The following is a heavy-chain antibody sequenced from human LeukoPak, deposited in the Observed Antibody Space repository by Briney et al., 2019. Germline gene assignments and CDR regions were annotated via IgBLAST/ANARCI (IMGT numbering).Heavy chain of an antibody. D-gene: IGHD2-15*01. CDR1: GDSISSYF. J-gene: IGHJ5*02. CDR3: ARDSHSVDTATPRGFDP. V-gene: IGHV4-59*01. Sequence: SETLSLTCTVSGDSISSYFWSWIRQPPGKGLEWIGYFHDNGSANYNPSLKSRITMSVDTSKNQFSLKLRSVTAADTAVYYCARDSHSVDTATPRGFDPWGQGTLVTVSS. CDR2: FHDNGSA.